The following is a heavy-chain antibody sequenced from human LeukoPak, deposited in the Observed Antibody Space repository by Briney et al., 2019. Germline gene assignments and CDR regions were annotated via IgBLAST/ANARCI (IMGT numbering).Heavy chain of an antibody. V-gene: IGHV3-15*01. CDR3: TRQSDY. CDR2: ITSKTDGGTT. J-gene: IGHJ4*02. CDR1: GFTLSAYY. Sequence: PGGSLRLSCAASGFTLSAYYMSWIRQAPGKGLEWVGRITSKTDGGTTDYAAPVKGRFTISRDDSKNTLYLQMNSLKTEDTAVYYCTRQSDYWGQGTLVAVSS.